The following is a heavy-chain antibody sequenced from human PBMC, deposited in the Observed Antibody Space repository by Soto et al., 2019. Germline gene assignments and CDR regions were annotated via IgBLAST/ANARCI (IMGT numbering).Heavy chain of an antibody. J-gene: IGHJ5*02. CDR3: ARVVLLDYYDSSGYYPPNWFDP. V-gene: IGHV4-31*03. CDR1: GGSISSGGYY. CDR2: IYYSGST. D-gene: IGHD3-22*01. Sequence: SETLSLTCTVSGGSISSGGYYWSWIRQHPGKGLEWIGYIYYSGSTYYNPSLKSRVTISVDTSKNQFSLKLSSVTAADTAVYYCARVVLLDYYDSSGYYPPNWFDPWGQGTLVTVS.